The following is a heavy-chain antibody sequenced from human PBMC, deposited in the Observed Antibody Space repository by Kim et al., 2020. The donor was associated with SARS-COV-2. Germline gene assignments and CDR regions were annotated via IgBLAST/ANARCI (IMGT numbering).Heavy chain of an antibody. CDR1: DDSIHNSNYY. CDR3: AVFYASGTFFPGESWF. V-gene: IGHV4-39*01. Sequence: SETLSLTCTVSDDSIHNSNYYWAWIRQTPGTGLEWIATIDFYGNTYSGPSLRSRVTMSLDTSENQFSLILTSVTAADSALSYCAVFYASGTFFPGESWF. CDR2: IDFYGNT. J-gene: IGHJ5*01. D-gene: IGHD2-21*01.